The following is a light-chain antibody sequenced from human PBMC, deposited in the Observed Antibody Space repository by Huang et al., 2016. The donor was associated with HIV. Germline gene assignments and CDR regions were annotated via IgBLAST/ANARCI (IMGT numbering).Light chain of an antibody. CDR1: QSVGNY. J-gene: IGKJ4*01. V-gene: IGKV3-11*01. Sequence: IVLTQSPATLSWYPGERVTLSCRASQSVGNYIAWYQQHPGQSPKLRIYGTSNRATGTPGRFSGSGSGTDFTLTISSLQSEDFAVYYCQQRSSGVTFGGGTKVQVK. CDR2: GTS. CDR3: QQRSSGVT.